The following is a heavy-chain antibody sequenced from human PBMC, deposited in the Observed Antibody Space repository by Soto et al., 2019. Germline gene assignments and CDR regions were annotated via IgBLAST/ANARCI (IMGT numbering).Heavy chain of an antibody. V-gene: IGHV4-34*01. J-gene: IGHJ1*01. CDR2: INHVGGT. Sequence: SETLSLTCAVYGGAFSGYYWSWIRQTPGKGLEWIGEINHVGGTNYNPSLKSRVTISVDTSKNQFSLRLSSVTAADPAVYYCTRRITMIIVVNPRISFFQHWGQGTLVTVSS. CDR1: GGAFSGYY. D-gene: IGHD3-22*01. CDR3: TRRITMIIVVNPRISFFQH.